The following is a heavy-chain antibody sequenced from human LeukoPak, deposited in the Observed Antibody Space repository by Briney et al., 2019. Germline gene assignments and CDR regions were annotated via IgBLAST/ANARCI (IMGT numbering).Heavy chain of an antibody. D-gene: IGHD3-22*01. J-gene: IGHJ4*02. Sequence: SETLSLTCTVSGVSITTSTYYWAWIRQPPGKGLEWIVSIHYSGRTHYKPSLKSRVTISVDTSKNQFSLKLNSVTAADTAVYYCAPGNSGYYFVWGQGTLVTVSS. CDR1: GVSITTSTYY. CDR2: IHYSGRT. V-gene: IGHV4-39*07. CDR3: APGNSGYYFV.